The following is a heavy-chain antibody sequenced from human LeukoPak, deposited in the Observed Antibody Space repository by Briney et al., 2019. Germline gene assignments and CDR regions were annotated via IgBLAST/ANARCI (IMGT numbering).Heavy chain of an antibody. CDR1: GGPILTTHW. J-gene: IGHJ4*02. CDR2: VHLSAAS. Sequence: SETLPLTCAVSGGPILTTHWWSSVRQPPAEGLEWIGEVHLSAASNYNSSHKCRVNMSIDKSKSQLSLELTSVTAADTAIYYCTRESGAFSPFGFWGQGTLGTVSS. CDR3: TRESGAFSPFGF. V-gene: IGHV4-4*02. D-gene: IGHD1-26*01.